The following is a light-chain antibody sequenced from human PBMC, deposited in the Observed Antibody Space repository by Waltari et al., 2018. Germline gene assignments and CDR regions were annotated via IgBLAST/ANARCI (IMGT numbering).Light chain of an antibody. CDR3: QQHVDLPPYN. CDR2: DAS. CDR1: QTVSTN. J-gene: IGKJ2*01. Sequence: DIGMTQSPGTLSASPGDSATLSCRVSQTVSTNLAWYQQKPGQAPRLLIYDASTRVTGVPARFSCSGSGTDFTLTIASLQSEDFGVYYCQQHVDLPPYNFGQGTKLEI. V-gene: IGKV3-15*01.